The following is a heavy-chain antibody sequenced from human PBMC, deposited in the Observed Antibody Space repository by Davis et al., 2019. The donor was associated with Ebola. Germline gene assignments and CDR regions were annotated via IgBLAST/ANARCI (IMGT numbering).Heavy chain of an antibody. V-gene: IGHV1-3*01. CDR3: SRGTGTTIDYYGMDV. CDR1: GYSFSSYA. D-gene: IGHD1-1*01. CDR2: INAGNGNT. Sequence: ASVKVSCKASGYSFSSYAMHWVRQAPGQRLEWMGWINAGNGNTKYSQKFQGRVTITRDTSASTAYMELSSLRSEDTAVYYCSRGTGTTIDYYGMDVWGQGTTVTVSS. J-gene: IGHJ6*02.